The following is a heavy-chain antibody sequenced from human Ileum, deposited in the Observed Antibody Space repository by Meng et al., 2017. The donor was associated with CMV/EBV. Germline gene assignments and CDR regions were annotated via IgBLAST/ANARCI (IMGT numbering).Heavy chain of an antibody. CDR1: GFTFSNYW. J-gene: IGHJ4*02. CDR2: IKEDGTDK. Sequence: GESLKISCGASGFTFSNYWMTWVRQSPGRGLEWLANIKEDGTDKYYGDSVKGRFTISRDNAKSSLYLEMNSLGIEDTAVYYCARDPVRGGDLDNWGQETLVTVSS. D-gene: IGHD2-21*02. CDR3: ARDPVRGGDLDN. V-gene: IGHV3-7*01.